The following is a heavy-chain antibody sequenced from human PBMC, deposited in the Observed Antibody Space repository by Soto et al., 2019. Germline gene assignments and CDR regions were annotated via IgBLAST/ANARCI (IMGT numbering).Heavy chain of an antibody. CDR2: ISSSGGTT. V-gene: IGHV3-23*01. D-gene: IGHD1-7*01. J-gene: IGHJ4*02. CDR1: GFRFSTYA. Sequence: GGSLRLSCAASGFRFSTYAMSWVRQAPGKGLEWVSSISSSGGTTNSADSVKGRSTISRDNSKNTLYLQMTSLRAEATAVYYCAKDDLELDDYWGQGTLVTVSS. CDR3: AKDDLELDDY.